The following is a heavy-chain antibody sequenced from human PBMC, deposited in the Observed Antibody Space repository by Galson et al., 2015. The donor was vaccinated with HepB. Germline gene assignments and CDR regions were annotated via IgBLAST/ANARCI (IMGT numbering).Heavy chain of an antibody. CDR3: ARSVGYREGTMRAFDI. J-gene: IGHJ3*02. CDR2: INPSGGST. Sequence: SVKVSCKASGYTFTSYYMHWVRQAPGQGLEWMGIINPSGGSTSYAQKFQGRVTMTRDTSTSTVYMELSSLRSEDTAVYYCARSVGYREGTMRAFDIWGQGTMVTVSS. CDR1: GYTFTSYY. V-gene: IGHV1-46*01. D-gene: IGHD1-1*01.